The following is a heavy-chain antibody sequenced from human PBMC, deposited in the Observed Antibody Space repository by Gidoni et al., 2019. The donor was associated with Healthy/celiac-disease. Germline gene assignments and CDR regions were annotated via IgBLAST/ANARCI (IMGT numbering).Heavy chain of an antibody. CDR1: GVTFSSYA. CDR3: AKTNRGKSLVVHPYYYYYGMDV. V-gene: IGHV3-23*01. J-gene: IGHJ6*02. Sequence: EVQLLESGGGLVQTRGSLRLACAASGVTFSSYAMSWVRQAPGKGLEVFSAIRGSGGSTSYAVSVKGRFPISRYISKNTLSLQMNSLRAEDTAVYYCAKTNRGKSLVVHPYYYYYGMDVWGHGPTVTVSS. D-gene: IGHD3-22*01. CDR2: IRGSGGST.